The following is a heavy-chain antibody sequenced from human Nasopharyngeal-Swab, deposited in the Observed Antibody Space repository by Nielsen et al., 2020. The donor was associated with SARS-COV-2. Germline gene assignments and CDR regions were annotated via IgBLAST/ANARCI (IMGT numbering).Heavy chain of an antibody. Sequence: WVRQAPGQGLEWMGWISVYNGQTSYAQKLQGRVFLTTDTSTSTAYMELSSLRSEDTAVYYCAREVSKWLVREYYYGMDVWGQGTTVTVSS. CDR2: ISVYNGQT. J-gene: IGHJ6*02. CDR3: AREVSKWLVREYYYGMDV. V-gene: IGHV1-18*01. D-gene: IGHD6-19*01.